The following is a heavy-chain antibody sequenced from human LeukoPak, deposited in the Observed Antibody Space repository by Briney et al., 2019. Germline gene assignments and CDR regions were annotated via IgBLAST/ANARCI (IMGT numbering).Heavy chain of an antibody. CDR2: IVGSGDST. CDR3: AKESTVTPGNVNWFDP. D-gene: IGHD4-17*01. V-gene: IGHV3-23*01. Sequence: GGSLRLSCAASGFTFSVYAMTWVRQAPGKGLEWISTIVGSGDSTWYADSVKGRFRISRDNSKNTLYLQMNSLRAEDTAVYYCAKESTVTPGNVNWFDPWGQGTLVAVSS. CDR1: GFTFSVYA. J-gene: IGHJ5*02.